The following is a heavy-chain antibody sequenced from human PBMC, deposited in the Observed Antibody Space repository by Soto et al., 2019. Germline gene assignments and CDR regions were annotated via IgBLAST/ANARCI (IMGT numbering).Heavy chain of an antibody. V-gene: IGHV4-4*03. CDR3: ARVRQGCSSTSCYFDP. Sequence: KLRETLSLTCAVSGGSISSSNWWNWVRQPPGKGLEWIGEIHHSGSTNYNPSLKSRVTISVDKSKNQFSLKLNSVTAADTAVYYCARVRQGCSSTSCYFDPWGQGTLVTVSS. CDR2: IHHSGST. CDR1: GGSISSSNW. D-gene: IGHD2-2*01. J-gene: IGHJ5*02.